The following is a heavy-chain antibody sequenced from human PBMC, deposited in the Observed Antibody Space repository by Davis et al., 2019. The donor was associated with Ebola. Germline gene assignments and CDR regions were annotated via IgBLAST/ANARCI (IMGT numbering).Heavy chain of an antibody. Sequence: MPSETLSLTCTVSGGSILSYSWNWIRQPPGKGLEWIGFVHFSGNTKNNPSLTSRVTISVDTSKNQFSLKLSSVTAADTAVYYCARQLRGLGELSLWVYYFDYWGQGALVTVSS. CDR3: ARQLRGLGELSLWVYYFDY. CDR1: GGSILSYS. CDR2: VHFSGNT. D-gene: IGHD3-16*02. V-gene: IGHV4-59*08. J-gene: IGHJ4*02.